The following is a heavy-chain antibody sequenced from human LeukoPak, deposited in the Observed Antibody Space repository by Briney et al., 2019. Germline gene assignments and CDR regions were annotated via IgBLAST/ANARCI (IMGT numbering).Heavy chain of an antibody. D-gene: IGHD6-13*01. CDR1: GGSISSGGYS. V-gene: IGHV4-30-2*03. Sequence: SETLSLTCAVSGGSISSGGYSWSWIRQPPGKGLEWIGYIYHSGSTYYNPSLKSRVTISVDTSKNQFSLKLSSVTAADTAVYYCARRGIAAAGTLNYFDYWGQGTLVTVSS. CDR3: ARRGIAAAGTLNYFDY. J-gene: IGHJ4*02. CDR2: IYHSGST.